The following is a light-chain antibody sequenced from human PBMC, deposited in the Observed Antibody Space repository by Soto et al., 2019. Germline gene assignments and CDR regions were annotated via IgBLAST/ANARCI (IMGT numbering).Light chain of an antibody. CDR2: GAS. Sequence: EIEMTQSPSTLSVALGERATLSCRASQSVSSNLAWYQQKPGQAPRLLIYGASTRATGTPARFSGSGSGTEFTLTISSLQSEDFAVYYCQQYNDWPRTFGQGTKVDIK. J-gene: IGKJ1*01. V-gene: IGKV3-15*01. CDR1: QSVSSN. CDR3: QQYNDWPRT.